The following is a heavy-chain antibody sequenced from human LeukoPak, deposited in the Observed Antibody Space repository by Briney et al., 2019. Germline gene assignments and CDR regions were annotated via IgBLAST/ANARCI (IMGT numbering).Heavy chain of an antibody. CDR3: AKARHCTTATCASAAFDA. CDR1: GFTFNMHA. J-gene: IGHJ3*01. CDR2: MSNDGSDE. V-gene: IGHV3-30-3*01. Sequence: PGGSLRLSCAASGFTFNMHAMHLVRQAPGKGLEWEAVMSNDGSDEYYADSVRGRFPISRDNLQNTVFLQMNNLRPEDTAVYYCAKARHCTTATCASAAFDAWGQGTMVTVSS. D-gene: IGHD2-8*01.